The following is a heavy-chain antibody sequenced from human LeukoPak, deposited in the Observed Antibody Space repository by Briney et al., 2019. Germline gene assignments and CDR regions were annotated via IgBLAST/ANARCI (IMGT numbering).Heavy chain of an antibody. V-gene: IGHV3-48*04. D-gene: IGHD6-13*01. CDR1: GITFCRNS. Sequence: GPPRLSPADPGITFCRNSMNRVRQAIGKRMEWVSYISSSSTIYYADSVKGRFTISRDNAKNSLYLQMNSLRAEDTAVYYCARDLNIAAAVDYWGQGTLVTVSS. J-gene: IGHJ4*02. CDR2: ISSSSTI. CDR3: ARDLNIAAAVDY.